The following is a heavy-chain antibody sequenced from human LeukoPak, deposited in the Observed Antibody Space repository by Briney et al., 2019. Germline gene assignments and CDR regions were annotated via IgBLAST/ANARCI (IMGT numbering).Heavy chain of an antibody. J-gene: IGHJ3*01. D-gene: IGHD5-18*01. CDR1: GGTFSSYA. V-gene: IGHV1-69*04. CDR2: IIPILGIA. CDR3: ARGGTAMVYDY. Sequence: ASVKVSCKAPGGTFSSYAISWVRQAPGQGLEWMGRIIPILGIANYAQKFQGRVTITADKSTSTAYMELSSLRSEDTAVYYCARGGTAMVYDYWGQGTMVTVSS.